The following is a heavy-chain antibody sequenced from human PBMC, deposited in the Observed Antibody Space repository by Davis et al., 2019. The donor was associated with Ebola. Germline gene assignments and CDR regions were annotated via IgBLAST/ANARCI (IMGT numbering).Heavy chain of an antibody. Sequence: GESLKISCAASGFTFSSYGMHWVRQAPGKGLEWVAVIWYDGSNKYYADSVKGRFTISRDNSKNTLYLQMNSLRAEDTAVYYCARGKMGPGGLDYWGQGTLVTVSS. CDR3: ARGKMGPGGLDY. D-gene: IGHD3-10*01. V-gene: IGHV3-33*01. CDR2: IWYDGSNK. J-gene: IGHJ4*02. CDR1: GFTFSSYG.